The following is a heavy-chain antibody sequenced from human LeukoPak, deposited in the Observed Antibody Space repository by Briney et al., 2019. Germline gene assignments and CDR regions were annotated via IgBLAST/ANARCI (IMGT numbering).Heavy chain of an antibody. D-gene: IGHD3-16*01. CDR3: ARAGSNYDYVWGSYSYGRSYWFDP. V-gene: IGHV1-46*01. CDR2: INPSGGST. J-gene: IGHJ5*02. Sequence: GASVKVSCKASGYTFTSYYMHWVRQAPGQGLEWMGIINPSGGSTSYAQKFQGRVTMTRDTSTSTVYIELSSLRSEDTAVYYCARAGSNYDYVWGSYSYGRSYWFDPWGQGTLVTVSS. CDR1: GYTFTSYY.